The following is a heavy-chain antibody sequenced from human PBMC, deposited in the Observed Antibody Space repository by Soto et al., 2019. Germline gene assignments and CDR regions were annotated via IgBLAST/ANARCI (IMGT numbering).Heavy chain of an antibody. CDR1: GGTLSSYA. J-gene: IGHJ4*02. CDR3: ARDRGAHRDGYNI. CDR2: IIPIFGTA. V-gene: IGHV1-69*13. D-gene: IGHD5-12*01. Sequence: SVKVSCTASGGTLSSYAISWVRQAPGQGLEWMGGIIPIFGTANYAQKFQGRVTITADESTSTAYMELSSLRSEDTAVYYCARDRGAHRDGYNIWGQGTLVTVSS.